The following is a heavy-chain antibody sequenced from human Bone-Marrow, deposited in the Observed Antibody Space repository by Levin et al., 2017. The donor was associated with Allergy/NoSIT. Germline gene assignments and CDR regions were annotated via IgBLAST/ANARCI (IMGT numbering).Heavy chain of an antibody. CDR2: ISGSGGST. J-gene: IGHJ6*02. V-gene: IGHV3-23*01. D-gene: IGHD4-23*01. Sequence: GGSLRLSCAASGFTFSSYAMSWVRQAPGKGLEWVSAISGSGGSTYYADSVKGRFTISRDNSKNTLYLQMNSLRAEDTAVYYCAKNGMTTVAYYYYGMDVWGQGTTVTVSS. CDR3: AKNGMTTVAYYYYGMDV. CDR1: GFTFSSYA.